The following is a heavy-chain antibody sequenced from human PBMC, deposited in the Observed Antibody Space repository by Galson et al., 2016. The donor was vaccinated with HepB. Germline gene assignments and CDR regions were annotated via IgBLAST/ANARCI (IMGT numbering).Heavy chain of an antibody. D-gene: IGHD1-26*01. Sequence: NWVRRAPGKGLEWVAAISSSSTYIHYADSLKGRLTISRDNAQNSVFLQMNSLRVEDTAVYYCARDLHSGSYTFDYWGRGTLVTVSS. V-gene: IGHV3-21*01. CDR2: ISSSSTYI. CDR3: ARDLHSGSYTFDY. J-gene: IGHJ4*02.